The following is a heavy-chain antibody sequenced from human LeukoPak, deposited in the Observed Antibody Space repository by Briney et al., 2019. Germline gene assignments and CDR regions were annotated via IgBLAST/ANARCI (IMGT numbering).Heavy chain of an antibody. V-gene: IGHV4-34*01. Sequence: SETLSLTCAVYGGSFSGYYWSWVRQPPGKGLEWIGEINHSGSTNYNPSLKSRVTISVHTSKNQFSLKLSSVTAADTAVYYCAGRGDYYFDYWGQGTLVTVSS. D-gene: IGHD2-21*02. CDR2: INHSGST. CDR3: AGRGDYYFDY. CDR1: GGSFSGYY. J-gene: IGHJ4*02.